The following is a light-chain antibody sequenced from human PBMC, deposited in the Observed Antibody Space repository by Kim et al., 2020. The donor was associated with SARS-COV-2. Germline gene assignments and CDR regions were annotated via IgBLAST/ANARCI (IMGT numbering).Light chain of an antibody. CDR1: SSNIGSNT. Sequence: QSVLTQPPSASETPGQRVTISCSGSSSNIGSNTVKWYQQLPGTAPKLLIYSNNQRPSGVPDRFSGSKSGTSASLAISGLQSDDEADYYCASWDDSLNAVLFGGGTQLTVL. J-gene: IGLJ2*01. V-gene: IGLV1-44*01. CDR3: ASWDDSLNAVL. CDR2: SNN.